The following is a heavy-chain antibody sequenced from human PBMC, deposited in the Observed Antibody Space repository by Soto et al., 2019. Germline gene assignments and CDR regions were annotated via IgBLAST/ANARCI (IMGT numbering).Heavy chain of an antibody. CDR2: IYYSGST. CDR3: ARNVDTVDY. D-gene: IGHD5-18*01. J-gene: IGHJ4*02. CDR1: GGSISSSSYY. V-gene: IGHV4-39*01. Sequence: SETLSLTCTVSGGSISSSSYYWGWIRQPPGKGLEWIGSIYYSGSTYYNPSLKSRVTISVDTSKNQFSLKLSSVTAADTAVYYCARNVDTVDYWGQGTLVTVSA.